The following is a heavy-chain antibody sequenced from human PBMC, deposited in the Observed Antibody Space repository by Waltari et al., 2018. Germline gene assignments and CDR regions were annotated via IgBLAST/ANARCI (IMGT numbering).Heavy chain of an antibody. D-gene: IGHD6-13*01. CDR1: GYTFTGYY. J-gene: IGHJ4*02. CDR3: ARGEIAAAGAGGY. V-gene: IGHV1-2*02. CDR2: INPNSGGT. Sequence: QVQLVQSGAEVKKPGASVKVSCKASGYTFTGYYMHWVRQAPGQGLEWMGWINPNSGGTNYAKKFQGRVTMTRDTSISTAYMELSRLRSDDTAVYYCARGEIAAAGAGGYWGQGTLVTVSS.